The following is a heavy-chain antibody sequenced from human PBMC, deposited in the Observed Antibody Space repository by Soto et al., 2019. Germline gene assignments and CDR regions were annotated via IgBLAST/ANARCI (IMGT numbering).Heavy chain of an antibody. Sequence: GGSLRLSCAASGFTFSSYGMHWVRQAPGKGLEWVAVISYDGSNKYYADSVKGRFTISRDNSKNTLYLQMNSLRAEDTAVYYCAKDFGSGWYKGDFDYWGQGTLVTVSS. CDR1: GFTFSSYG. CDR3: AKDFGSGWYKGDFDY. D-gene: IGHD6-19*01. CDR2: ISYDGSNK. J-gene: IGHJ4*02. V-gene: IGHV3-30*18.